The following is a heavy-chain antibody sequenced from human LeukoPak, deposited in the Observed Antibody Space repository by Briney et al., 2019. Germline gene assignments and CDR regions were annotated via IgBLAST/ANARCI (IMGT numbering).Heavy chain of an antibody. V-gene: IGHV1-46*01. CDR1: GYTFTSYY. J-gene: IGHJ6*02. Sequence: GASVKVSCKASGYTFTSYYMHWVRQAPGQGLEWMGIINPSGGSTSYAQKFQGRVTMTRDTSTSTVYMELSSLRSEDTAVYYCAREYLEMATIRYYGMDVWGQGTTVTVSS. CDR2: INPSGGST. CDR3: AREYLEMATIRYYGMDV. D-gene: IGHD5-24*01.